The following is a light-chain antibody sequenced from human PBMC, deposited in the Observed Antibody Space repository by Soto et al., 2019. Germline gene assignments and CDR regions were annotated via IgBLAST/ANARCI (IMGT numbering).Light chain of an antibody. CDR1: QSVGSY. V-gene: IGKV3-11*01. J-gene: IGKJ4*01. Sequence: ESMWTQSAATRSLYPGERATLSCRASQSVGSYLAWFQQTPGQAPRLLIYDTSNRATGIPARFSGSGSGTDFTLTISNLQSEDFAVYYCQQYNDWPPLTFGGGTKVDIK. CDR3: QQYNDWPPLT. CDR2: DTS.